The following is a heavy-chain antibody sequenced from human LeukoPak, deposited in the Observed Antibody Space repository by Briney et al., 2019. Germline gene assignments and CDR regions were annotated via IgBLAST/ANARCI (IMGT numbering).Heavy chain of an antibody. J-gene: IGHJ4*02. Sequence: PSETLSLTCAVYGGSFSGYYWSWIRQPPGKGLEWIGEINHSGSTNYNPSLKSRVTISVDTSKNQFSLKLSSVTAADTAVYYCAGAVVGATTGIDYWGQGTLVTVSS. V-gene: IGHV4-34*01. CDR2: INHSGST. CDR3: AGAVVGATTGIDY. D-gene: IGHD1-26*01. CDR1: GGSFSGYY.